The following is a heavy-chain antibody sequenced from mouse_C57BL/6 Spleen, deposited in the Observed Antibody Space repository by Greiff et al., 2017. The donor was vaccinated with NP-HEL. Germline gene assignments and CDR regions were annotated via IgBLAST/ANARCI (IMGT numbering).Heavy chain of an antibody. V-gene: IGHV5-6*02. J-gene: IGHJ3*01. CDR1: GFTFSSYG. Sequence: DVKLVESGGDLVKPGGSLKLSCAASGFTFSSYGMSWVRQTPDKRLEWVATISSGGSYTYYPDSVKGRFTISRDNAKNTLYLQMSSLKSEDTAMYYCAREGTAQASVAYWGQGTLVTVSA. CDR3: AREGTAQASVAY. CDR2: ISSGGSYT. D-gene: IGHD3-2*02.